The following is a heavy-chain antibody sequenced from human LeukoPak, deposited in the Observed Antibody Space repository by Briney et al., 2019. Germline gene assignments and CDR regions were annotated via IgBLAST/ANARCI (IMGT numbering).Heavy chain of an antibody. CDR2: IIPIFGTA. D-gene: IGHD3-22*01. V-gene: IGHV1-69*13. Sequence: GASVKVSCKASGGTFRNYAINWVRQAPGQGLEWMGGIIPIFGTANYAQKFQGRVTTTADESTRTSYMDLNSLRSEDTAVYYCARDGESAVVVVRAAYFDFWGQGTLVTVSS. CDR1: GGTFRNYA. CDR3: ARDGESAVVVVRAAYFDF. J-gene: IGHJ4*02.